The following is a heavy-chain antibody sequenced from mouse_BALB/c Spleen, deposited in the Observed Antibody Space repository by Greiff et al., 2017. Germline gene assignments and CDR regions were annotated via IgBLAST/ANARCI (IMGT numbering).Heavy chain of an antibody. J-gene: IGHJ2*01. D-gene: IGHD2-4*01. CDR1: GYTFTDYY. V-gene: IGHV1-77*01. Sequence: QVQLQQSGAELARPGASVKLSCKASGYTFTDYYINWVKQRTGQGLEWIGEIYPGSGNTYYNEKFKGKATLTANKSSSTAYMQLSSLTSEDSAVYFCARGAITTGCYFDYWGQGTTLTVSS. CDR3: ARGAITTGCYFDY. CDR2: IYPGSGNT.